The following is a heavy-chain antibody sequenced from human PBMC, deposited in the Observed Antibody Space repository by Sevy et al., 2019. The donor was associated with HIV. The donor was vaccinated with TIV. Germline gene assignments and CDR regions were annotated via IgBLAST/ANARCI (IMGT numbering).Heavy chain of an antibody. J-gene: IGHJ3*02. Sequence: GGSLRLSCVASGFTLRTYAMNWVRQAPGKGLKWVSTIFKSGDVTYYADSVKGRFTIARVNSKNTVYLQMNSLRAEDTALYFCAGARYDSSGSFDAFDIWGQGTMVTVSS. CDR2: IFKSGDVT. CDR3: AGARYDSSGSFDAFDI. CDR1: GFTLRTYA. V-gene: IGHV3-23*01. D-gene: IGHD3-22*01.